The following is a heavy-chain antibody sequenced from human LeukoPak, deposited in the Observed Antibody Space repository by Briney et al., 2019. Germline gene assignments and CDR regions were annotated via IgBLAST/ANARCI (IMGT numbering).Heavy chain of an antibody. CDR1: GGSISSSSYY. D-gene: IGHD6-13*01. V-gene: IGHV4-39*01. Sequence: PSETLSLTCTVSGGSISSSSYYWGWIRQPPGKGLEWIGSIYYSGSTYYNPSLKSRVTISVYTSKNQFSLKLSSVTAADTAVYYCARLLLGQQLANYWGQGTLVTVSS. CDR2: IYYSGST. J-gene: IGHJ4*02. CDR3: ARLLLGQQLANY.